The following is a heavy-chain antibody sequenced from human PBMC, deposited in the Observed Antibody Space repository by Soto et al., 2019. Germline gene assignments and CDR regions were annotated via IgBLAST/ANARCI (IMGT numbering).Heavy chain of an antibody. D-gene: IGHD2-21*02. Sequence: ETLSLTGSVAGESVSSDRYFWTWIRQPPGKGLEWIAYISYTGDTNYNPSLKSRVTISVDTSRNQFSLTLKSVTAADTALYFCARQRTSVVTQAYFDVWGPGSLVTVSS. J-gene: IGHJ4*02. CDR2: ISYTGDT. V-gene: IGHV4-61*01. CDR3: ARQRTSVVTQAYFDV. CDR1: GESVSSDRYF.